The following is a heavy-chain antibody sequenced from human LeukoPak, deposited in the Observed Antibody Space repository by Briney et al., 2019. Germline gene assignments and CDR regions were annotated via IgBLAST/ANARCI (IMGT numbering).Heavy chain of an antibody. D-gene: IGHD1-7*01. J-gene: IGHJ4*02. CDR1: GFTFSSYG. Sequence: GGSLRLSCAASGFTFSSYGMHWVRQAPGKGLEWVAVISYDGSNKYYADSVKGRFTISRDNSKNTLYLQMNSLRAEDTAVYYCSKVRVVFNWNYAYYFDYWGQGTLVTVSS. V-gene: IGHV3-30*18. CDR3: SKVRVVFNWNYAYYFDY. CDR2: ISYDGSNK.